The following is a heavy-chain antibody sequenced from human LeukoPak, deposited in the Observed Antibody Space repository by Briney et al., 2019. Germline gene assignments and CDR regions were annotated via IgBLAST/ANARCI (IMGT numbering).Heavy chain of an antibody. CDR1: GLTFSSYA. Sequence: GGSLRLSCAASGLTFSSYAMSWVRQAPAKGLERVSAISGSGGSTYYADSVKGRFTISRDNSKNTLYLQMNSLRAEDTAVYYCAKADYYDYVWGTTDYWGQGTLVTVSS. J-gene: IGHJ4*02. D-gene: IGHD3-16*01. V-gene: IGHV3-23*01. CDR2: ISGSGGST. CDR3: AKADYYDYVWGTTDY.